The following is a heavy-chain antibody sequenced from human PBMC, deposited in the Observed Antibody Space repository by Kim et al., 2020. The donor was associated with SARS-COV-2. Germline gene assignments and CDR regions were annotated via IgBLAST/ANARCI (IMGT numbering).Heavy chain of an antibody. Sequence: SETLSLTCTVSGGSISSGGYYWSWIRQHPGKGLEWIGYIYYSGSTYYNPSLKSRVTISVDTSKNQFSLKLSSVTAADTAVYYCARDRAGCGGDCYDYWGQGTLVTVCS. CDR2: IYYSGST. V-gene: IGHV4-31*03. J-gene: IGHJ4*02. CDR3: ARDRAGCGGDCYDY. D-gene: IGHD2-21*01. CDR1: GGSISSGGYY.